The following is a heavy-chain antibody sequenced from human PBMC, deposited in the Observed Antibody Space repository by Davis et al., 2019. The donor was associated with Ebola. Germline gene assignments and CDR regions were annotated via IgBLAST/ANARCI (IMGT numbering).Heavy chain of an antibody. CDR1: GFTFSSYA. CDR2: ISSNGGRT. Sequence: PGGSLRLSCAASGFTFSSYAIHWVRQAPGKRLDYVSSISSNGGRTYYANSVKGRFTISRDNSKNTVSLQMGSLRAEDMAVYYCAKDEGYSSGWYLTGDYYFDYWGQGTLVTVSS. V-gene: IGHV3-64*01. D-gene: IGHD6-19*01. J-gene: IGHJ4*02. CDR3: AKDEGYSSGWYLTGDYYFDY.